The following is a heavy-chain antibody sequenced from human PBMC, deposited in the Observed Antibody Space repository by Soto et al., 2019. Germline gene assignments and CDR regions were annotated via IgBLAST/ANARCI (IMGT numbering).Heavy chain of an antibody. CDR3: ASDLVGASDSYGLDV. Sequence: GGSLRLSCAASGFTFSSYGMHWVRQAPGKGLEWVAIIWHDGNNKYYADSVRGRFIISRDNSKNRLYLQMNSLRAEDTAVYYCASDLVGASDSYGLDVWGQGTPVTVSS. CDR2: IWHDGNNK. J-gene: IGHJ6*02. V-gene: IGHV3-33*01. D-gene: IGHD1-26*01. CDR1: GFTFSSYG.